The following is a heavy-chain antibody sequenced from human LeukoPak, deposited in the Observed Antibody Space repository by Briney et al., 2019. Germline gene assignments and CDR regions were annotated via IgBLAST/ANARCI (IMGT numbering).Heavy chain of an antibody. D-gene: IGHD2-21*01. CDR2: ISDGGSTT. J-gene: IGHJ4*02. CDR3: ARGRPHGDGY. Sequence: PGGSLRLSCAASGFTFSSYWMHWVRQAPGKGLVWVSRISDGGSTTTYADSVKGRFTISRDNAKNTLYLQMNSLRVEDTAVYYRARGRPHGDGYWGQGTLVTVSS. V-gene: IGHV3-74*01. CDR1: GFTFSSYW.